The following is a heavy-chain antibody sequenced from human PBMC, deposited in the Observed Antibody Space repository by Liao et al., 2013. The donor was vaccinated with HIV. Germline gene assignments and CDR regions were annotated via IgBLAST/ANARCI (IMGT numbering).Heavy chain of an antibody. CDR3: ARERGYYYDNNGYYHEYYFDY. CDR1: GGAITRGTYY. CDR2: VSTSGST. Sequence: QVQLQESGPGLVKPSQTLSLTCTVSGGAITRGTYYWSWIRQPAGKGLEWIGRVSTSGSTNYNPSLKSRVTISVDTSKNQFSLKLSSVTAADTAVYYCARERGYYYDNNGYYHEYYFDYWGQGTLVTVSS. J-gene: IGHJ4*02. V-gene: IGHV4-61*02. D-gene: IGHD3-22*01.